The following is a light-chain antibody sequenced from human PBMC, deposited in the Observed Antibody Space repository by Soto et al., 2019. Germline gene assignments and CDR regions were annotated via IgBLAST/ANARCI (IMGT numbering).Light chain of an antibody. J-gene: IGKJ3*01. V-gene: IGKV3-15*01. CDR3: QQYDNWPPFT. CDR2: GAS. CDR1: QSVRSN. Sequence: EIVMTQSPATLSVSPGERATLSCRASQSVRSNLAWYQQKPGQAPRLLLYGASTRATAIPARFSGSGSGTEFTLTISSLQSEDFAVYYCQQYDNWPPFTFGPGTKVDI.